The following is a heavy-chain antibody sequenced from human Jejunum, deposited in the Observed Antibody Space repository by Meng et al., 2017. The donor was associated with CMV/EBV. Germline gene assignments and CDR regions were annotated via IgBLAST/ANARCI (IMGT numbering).Heavy chain of an antibody. CDR1: GGSLSPYY. Sequence: QVQLQRWGAGLLNSSETLSLTCAVYGGSLSPYYWTWIRQIPGKGLEWIGEISHGGITNYNPSLKNRVTLLIDTSKNQFSLKLSSVTAADTAVYYCGMERVNWGQGILVTVSS. J-gene: IGHJ4*02. V-gene: IGHV4-34*01. CDR2: ISHGGIT. CDR3: GMERVN. D-gene: IGHD1-1*01.